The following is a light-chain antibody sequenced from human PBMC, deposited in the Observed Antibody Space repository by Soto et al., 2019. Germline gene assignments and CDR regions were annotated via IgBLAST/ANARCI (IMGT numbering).Light chain of an antibody. J-gene: IGKJ5*01. Sequence: DIVITQSPDTLSASPGERVSLSCRASQSVNHNLAWYLQKPGQAPRLLIYDASNRATGVPARFSGSGSGTDFTLTISSLEPEDFAVYYCQQRSSWPPTFGQGTRLEIK. V-gene: IGKV3-11*01. CDR3: QQRSSWPPT. CDR2: DAS. CDR1: QSVNHN.